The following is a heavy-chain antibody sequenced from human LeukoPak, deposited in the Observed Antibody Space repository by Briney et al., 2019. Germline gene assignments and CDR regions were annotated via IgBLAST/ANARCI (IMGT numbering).Heavy chain of an antibody. CDR1: GFTFTNFE. J-gene: IGHJ5*02. V-gene: IGHV3-48*03. Sequence: GGSLRLSCAASGFTFTNFEMNWVRQAPGKGLEWVSYISYSGSTRSYADSVKGRFTISRDNAKNSLYLQMNSLRAEDTAVYYCARAGPPAFDPWGQGTLVTVSS. CDR3: ARAGPPAFDP. CDR2: ISYSGSTR.